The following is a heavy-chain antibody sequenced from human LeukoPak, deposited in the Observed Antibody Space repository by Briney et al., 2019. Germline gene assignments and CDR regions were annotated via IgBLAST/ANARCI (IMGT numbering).Heavy chain of an antibody. V-gene: IGHV1-2*02. J-gene: IGHJ3*02. Sequence: ASVKVSCKASGYTFTSNSINWVRQAPGQGLEWMGWINPNSGGTNYAQKFQGRVTMTRDTSISTAYMELSRLRSDDTAVYYCARDPDLDAFDIWGQGTMVTVSS. CDR2: INPNSGGT. D-gene: IGHD1-14*01. CDR1: GYTFTSNS. CDR3: ARDPDLDAFDI.